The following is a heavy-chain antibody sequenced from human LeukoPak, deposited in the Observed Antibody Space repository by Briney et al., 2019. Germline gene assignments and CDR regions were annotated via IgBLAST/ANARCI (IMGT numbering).Heavy chain of an antibody. CDR2: ISSSSSYI. CDR3: ARDVQYSSGWYGPTFDY. V-gene: IGHV3-21*01. CDR1: GFTFSSYS. J-gene: IGHJ4*02. D-gene: IGHD6-19*01. Sequence: GGSLRLSCAASGFTFSSYSMNWVRQAPGKGLEWVSSISSSSSYIYYADSVKGRFTISRDNAKNSLYLQMNSLRAEDTAVYYCARDVQYSSGWYGPTFDYWGQGTLVTVSS.